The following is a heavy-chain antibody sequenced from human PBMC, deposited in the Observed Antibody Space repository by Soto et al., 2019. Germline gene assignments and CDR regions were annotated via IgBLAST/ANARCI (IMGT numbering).Heavy chain of an antibody. Sequence: GGSLRLSCAASGFTFSSYAMSWVRQAPGKGLEWVSAISGSGGSTYYADSVKGRFTISRDNSKNTLYLQMNSLRAEDTAVYYCAKKSMAIYTAFYFDYWGQGTLVTVSS. D-gene: IGHD3-3*01. CDR1: GFTFSSYA. V-gene: IGHV3-23*01. J-gene: IGHJ4*02. CDR3: AKKSMAIYTAFYFDY. CDR2: ISGSGGST.